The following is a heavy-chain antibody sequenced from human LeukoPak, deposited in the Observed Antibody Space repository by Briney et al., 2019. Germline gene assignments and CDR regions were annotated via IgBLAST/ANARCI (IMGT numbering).Heavy chain of an antibody. CDR2: INDDGSDT. D-gene: IGHD2-15*01. CDR3: VRGGPSTWS. V-gene: IGHV3-74*01. Sequence: GGSLRLSCAASGFTFKLYWMHWVRQVPGKRPVWVSRINDDGSDTIYADSVRGRFTISRDDAKNTVYLQMNNLRAEDTAVYYCVRGGPSTWSWGQGTLSPSPQ. J-gene: IGHJ5*02. CDR1: GFTFKLYW.